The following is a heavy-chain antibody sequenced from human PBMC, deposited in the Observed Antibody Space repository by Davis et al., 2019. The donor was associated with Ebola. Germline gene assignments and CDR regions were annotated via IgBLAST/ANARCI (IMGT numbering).Heavy chain of an antibody. V-gene: IGHV3-11*01. Sequence: GGSLRLSCAASGFTVSSNYMSWIRQAPGKGLEWVSYITSSGSTIYYADSVKGRFTISRDNAKNSLYLQMNSLRAEDTAVYYCARDLLTGTTWDYWGQGTLVTVSS. D-gene: IGHD1-20*01. CDR2: ITSSGSTI. CDR1: GFTVSSNY. CDR3: ARDLLTGTTWDY. J-gene: IGHJ4*02.